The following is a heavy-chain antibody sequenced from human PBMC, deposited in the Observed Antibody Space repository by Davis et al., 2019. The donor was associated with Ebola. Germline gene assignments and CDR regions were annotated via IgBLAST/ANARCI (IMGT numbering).Heavy chain of an antibody. J-gene: IGHJ3*02. Sequence: SVKVSCKASGGTFSSYAISWVRQAPGQGLEWMGGIIPIFGTANYAQKFQGRVTITADESTSTAYMELSSLRSEDTAVYYCARGESSGWYRDAFDIWGQGTMVTVSS. V-gene: IGHV1-69*13. D-gene: IGHD6-19*01. CDR1: GGTFSSYA. CDR2: IIPIFGTA. CDR3: ARGESSGWYRDAFDI.